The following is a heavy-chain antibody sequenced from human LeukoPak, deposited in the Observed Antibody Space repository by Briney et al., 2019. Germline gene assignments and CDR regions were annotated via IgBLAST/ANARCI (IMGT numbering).Heavy chain of an antibody. CDR3: ARHRGSGYPYFDY. J-gene: IGHJ4*02. V-gene: IGHV4-59*01. D-gene: IGHD3-22*01. CDR2: IYYTGST. CDR1: GGSINNYY. Sequence: SETLSLTCTVSGGSINNYYWSWVRQPPGKGLEWIGYIYYTGSTNYNPSLKSRVTISVDTSKSHFSLKMSTLTAADTAVYYCARHRGSGYPYFDYWGQGTLVTVSS.